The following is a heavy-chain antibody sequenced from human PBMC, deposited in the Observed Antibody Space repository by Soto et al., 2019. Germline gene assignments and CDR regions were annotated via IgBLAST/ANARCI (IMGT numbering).Heavy chain of an antibody. CDR2: INHSGST. J-gene: IGHJ5*02. CDR1: GGSFSGYY. Sequence: SETLSLTCAVYGGSFSGYYWSWIRQPPGKGLEWIGEINHSGSTNYNPSLKSRVTISVDTSKNQFSLKLSSVTAADTAVYYCARGSRVLRYFDWLPKGWFDPWGQGTLVTVS. V-gene: IGHV4-34*01. CDR3: ARGSRVLRYFDWLPKGWFDP. D-gene: IGHD3-9*01.